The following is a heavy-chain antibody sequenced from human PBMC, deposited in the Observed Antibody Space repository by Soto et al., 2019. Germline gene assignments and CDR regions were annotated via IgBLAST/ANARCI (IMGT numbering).Heavy chain of an antibody. CDR3: ARAPYYYDSRGYYAY. D-gene: IGHD3-22*01. J-gene: IGHJ4*02. V-gene: IGHV3-21*01. CDR1: GSPFSSYV. CDR2: ISSSSSYI. Sequence: GGSLSLSCAASGSPFSSYVMHWVRQAPGKGLEWVSSISSSSSYIYYADSVKGRFTISRDNAKNSLYLQMNSLRAEDTAVYFCARAPYYYDSRGYYAYWGQGTLVTVSS.